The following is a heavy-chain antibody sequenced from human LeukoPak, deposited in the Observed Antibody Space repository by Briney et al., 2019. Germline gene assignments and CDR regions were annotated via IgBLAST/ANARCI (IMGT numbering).Heavy chain of an antibody. CDR1: GFTFSSYS. CDR3: AREYYYDSGGYENEFDY. J-gene: IGHJ4*02. CDR2: ISSSSSYI. Sequence: GGSLRLSCAASGFTFSSYSMNWVRQAPGKGLEWVSSISSSSSYIYYADSVKGRFTISRDNAKNSLYLQMNSLRAEDTAVYYCAREYYYDSGGYENEFDYWGQGTLVTVSS. V-gene: IGHV3-21*01. D-gene: IGHD3-22*01.